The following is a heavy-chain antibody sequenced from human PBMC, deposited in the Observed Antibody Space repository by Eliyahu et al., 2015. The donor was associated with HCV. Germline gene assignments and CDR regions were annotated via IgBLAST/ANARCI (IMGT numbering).Heavy chain of an antibody. D-gene: IGHD4-23*01. CDR2: ISSSGSTI. Sequence: QVQLVESGGGLVKPGGSLRLSCAASGFXFSXYYMSWIRQAPGKGLEWVSYISSSGSTIYYADSVKGRFTISRDNAKNSLYLQMNSLRAEDTAVYYCARVPSTTVVTRWDYFDYWGQGTLVTVSS. V-gene: IGHV3-11*01. J-gene: IGHJ4*02. CDR3: ARVPSTTVVTRWDYFDY. CDR1: GFXFSXYY.